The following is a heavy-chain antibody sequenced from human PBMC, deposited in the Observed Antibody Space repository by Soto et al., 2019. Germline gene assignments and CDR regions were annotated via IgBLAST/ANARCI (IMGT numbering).Heavy chain of an antibody. CDR3: ARGCGSYASGWFDH. CDR1: GYTFTSYY. V-gene: IGHV1-46*03. J-gene: IGHJ5*02. CDR2: INPSGGST. D-gene: IGHD1-26*01. Sequence: QVQLVQSGAEVKKPGASVKVSCKASGYTFTSYYMHWVRQAPGQGLEWMGIINPSGGSTSYAQKFQERVTMTRYTSTSTGYMELSSLRCEDTAVYYCARGCGSYASGWFDHWGQGTLVTVSS.